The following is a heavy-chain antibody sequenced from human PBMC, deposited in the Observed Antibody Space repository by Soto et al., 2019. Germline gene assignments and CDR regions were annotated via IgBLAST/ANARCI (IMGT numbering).Heavy chain of an antibody. Sequence: EVQLVESGGGLVQPGGSLKLSCAASGFTFSGSAMHWVRQASGKGLEWVGSIRSKANSYAPAYAASVKGRFTISRDDSKNTAYLQMNSLKTEDTAVYYCTTPHAVLWFGELSQRSDYWGQGTLVTVSS. CDR2: IRSKANSYAP. D-gene: IGHD3-10*01. CDR3: TTPHAVLWFGELSQRSDY. CDR1: GFTFSGSA. J-gene: IGHJ4*02. V-gene: IGHV3-73*02.